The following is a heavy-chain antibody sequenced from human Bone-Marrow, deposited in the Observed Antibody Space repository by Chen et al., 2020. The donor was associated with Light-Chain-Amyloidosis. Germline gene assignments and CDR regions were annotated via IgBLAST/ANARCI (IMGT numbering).Heavy chain of an antibody. CDR3: ARRRDGYNFDY. CDR1: GYTFPNYW. J-gene: IGHJ4*02. Sequence: EVQLEQSGPEVKKPGESLKISCKGSGYTFPNYWIGWVRQMPGKGLEWMGGIYPDDSDARYSPTFEGQVTISADKSITTADLQWRSLKASDTAMYYCARRRDGYNFDYWGQGTLVTVSS. D-gene: IGHD5-12*01. V-gene: IGHV5-51*01. CDR2: IYPDDSDA.